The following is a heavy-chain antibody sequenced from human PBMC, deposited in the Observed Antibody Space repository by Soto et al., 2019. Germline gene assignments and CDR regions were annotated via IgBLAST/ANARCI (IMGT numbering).Heavy chain of an antibody. CDR3: ARDRRLIVVVPAAIRGSFAFDI. CDR2: IKQDGSEK. Sequence: GGSLRLSCAASGFTFSSYWMSWVRQAPGKGLEWVANIKQDGSEKYYVDSVKGRFTISRDNAKNSLYLQMNSLRAEDTAVYYCARDRRLIVVVPAAIRGSFAFDIWGQGTMVTVSS. J-gene: IGHJ3*02. D-gene: IGHD2-2*01. CDR1: GFTFSSYW. V-gene: IGHV3-7*01.